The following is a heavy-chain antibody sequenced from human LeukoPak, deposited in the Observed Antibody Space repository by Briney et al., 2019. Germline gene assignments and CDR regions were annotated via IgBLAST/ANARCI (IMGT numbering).Heavy chain of an antibody. Sequence: ASVKVSCKASGYTFTSYYMHWVRQAPGQGLEWMGRINPKSGGTNYAQKFQGRVTMTRDTSISTAYMELSRLRSDDTAVYYCARDPSVVVVAATWEDYWGQGTLVTVSS. J-gene: IGHJ4*02. D-gene: IGHD2-15*01. CDR2: INPKSGGT. CDR3: ARDPSVVVVAATWEDY. CDR1: GYTFTSYY. V-gene: IGHV1-2*02.